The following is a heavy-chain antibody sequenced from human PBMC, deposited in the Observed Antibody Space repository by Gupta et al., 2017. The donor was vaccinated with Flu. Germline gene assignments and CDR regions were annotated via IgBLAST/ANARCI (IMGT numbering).Heavy chain of an antibody. CDR2: VGVGGDRT. Sequence: YAMNWVRQAPGKGLEWLSTVGVGGDRTYYADSVMGRFTISRDNSKNTTYLQMNSLTGDDTAVYYCAKDRSGNPAIDYWGQGARVTVSA. CDR1: YA. CDR3: AKDRSGNPAIDY. J-gene: IGHJ4*02. V-gene: IGHV3-23*01. D-gene: IGHD6-13*01.